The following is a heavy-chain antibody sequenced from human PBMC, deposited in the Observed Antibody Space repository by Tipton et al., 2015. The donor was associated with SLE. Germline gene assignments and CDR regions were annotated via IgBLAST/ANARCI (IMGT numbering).Heavy chain of an antibody. Sequence: TLSLTCTVSGGSISSYYWSWIRQPPGKGLEWIGYIYYSGSTNYNPSLKSRVTISVDTSKNQFSLKLSSVTAAGTAVYYCARVDGSGPDAFDIWGQGTMVTVFS. J-gene: IGHJ3*02. D-gene: IGHD3-10*01. CDR1: GGSISSYY. CDR2: IYYSGST. V-gene: IGHV4-59*01. CDR3: ARVDGSGPDAFDI.